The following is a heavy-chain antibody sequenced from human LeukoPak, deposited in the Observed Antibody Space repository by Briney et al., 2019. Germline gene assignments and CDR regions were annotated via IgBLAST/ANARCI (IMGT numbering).Heavy chain of an antibody. J-gene: IGHJ4*02. CDR2: IYSGGST. CDR3: AGHSYSSSWFDY. CDR1: GFTFSSYS. V-gene: IGHV3-66*04. Sequence: GALRLSCAASGFTFSSYSMNWVRQAPGKGLEWVSVIYSGGSTYYADSVKGRFTISRDNSKNTLYLQMNSLRAEDTAVYYCAGHSYSSSWFDYWGQGTLVTVSS. D-gene: IGHD6-13*01.